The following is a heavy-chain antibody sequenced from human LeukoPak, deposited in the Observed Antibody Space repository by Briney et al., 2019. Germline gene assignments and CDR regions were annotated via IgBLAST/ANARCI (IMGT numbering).Heavy chain of an antibody. CDR1: GLTFSSYA. CDR2: IYYSGST. J-gene: IGHJ4*02. CDR3: ARLYSSSWTYYFDY. Sequence: GSLRLSCAASGLTFSSYAMSWIRQPPGKGLEWIGYIYYSGSTNYNPSLKSRVTISVDTSKNQFSLKVTSVTAADTAEYYCARLYSSSWTYYFDYWGQGTLVTVSS. V-gene: IGHV4-59*01. D-gene: IGHD6-13*01.